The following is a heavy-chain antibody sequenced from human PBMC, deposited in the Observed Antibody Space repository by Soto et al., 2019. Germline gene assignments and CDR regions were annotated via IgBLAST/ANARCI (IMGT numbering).Heavy chain of an antibody. Sequence: ASVKVSCKASGYIFTGYYRHWVRQAPGQGLEWMGWINPNSGDTDYTQKFQGWVTMTRDTSISTAYMELSRLRSADTAVYYCARSRISIALAGETEYCGDYWGQGTLVTVSS. CDR2: INPNSGDT. J-gene: IGHJ4*02. CDR1: GYIFTGYY. V-gene: IGHV1-2*04. D-gene: IGHD6-19*01. CDR3: ARSRISIALAGETEYCGDY.